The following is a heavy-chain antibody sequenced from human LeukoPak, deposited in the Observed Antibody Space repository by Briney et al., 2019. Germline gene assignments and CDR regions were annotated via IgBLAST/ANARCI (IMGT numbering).Heavy chain of an antibody. Sequence: GSGPTLVNPTQTLTLTCTFSGFSLSTSGMCVSWIRQPPGKALEWLARIDWDDDKYYSTSLKTRPPISKDTSKKQVVLTPTNMDPVDTATYYCARTHPEDRSGYYYRFDYWGPGTLVTVSS. CDR2: IDWDDDK. V-gene: IGHV2-70*11. J-gene: IGHJ4*02. CDR3: ARTHPEDRSGYYYRFDY. CDR1: GFSLSTSGMC. D-gene: IGHD3-22*01.